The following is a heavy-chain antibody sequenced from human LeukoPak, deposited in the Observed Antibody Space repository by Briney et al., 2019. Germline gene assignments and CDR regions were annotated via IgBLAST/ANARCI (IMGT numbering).Heavy chain of an antibody. V-gene: IGHV3-23*01. Sequence: GGSLRPSCAASGFTFSSYAMSWGRQPPGKGLEWVSVVSASGSSTYDADSVQGRFTISRANSETTLYWELNSLRAEDTAVYYCAKDRATGGYYGSGSTDYWGQGTLVTVSS. J-gene: IGHJ4*02. D-gene: IGHD3-10*01. CDR1: GFTFSSYA. CDR3: AKDRATGGYYGSGSTDY. CDR2: VSASGSST.